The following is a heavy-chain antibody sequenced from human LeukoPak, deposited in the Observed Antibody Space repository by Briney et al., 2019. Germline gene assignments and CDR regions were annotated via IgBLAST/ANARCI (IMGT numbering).Heavy chain of an antibody. D-gene: IGHD3-10*01. J-gene: IGHJ3*01. V-gene: IGHV3-21*01. CDR3: ARDTHYYGSGSPAFDL. CDR2: ISSSSSYI. CDR1: GFTFSSYG. Sequence: PGGSLRLSCAASGFTFSSYGMNWVRQAPGKGLEWVSSISSSSSYIYYADSVKGRFTISRDNAKNSLYLQLNSLRAEDTALYYCARDTHYYGSGSPAFDLWGRGTMVTVSS.